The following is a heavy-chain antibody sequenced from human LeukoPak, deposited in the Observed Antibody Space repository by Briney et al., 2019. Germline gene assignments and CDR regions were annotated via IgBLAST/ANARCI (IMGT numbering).Heavy chain of an antibody. CDR3: ARDRITGATRDFYYYYMDV. J-gene: IGHJ6*03. V-gene: IGHV4-61*02. Sequence: SQTLSLTCTVSGGSISSGGSIGSFYWTWIRQPAGKGLEWIGRTDAAGRTNYNPSLRGPVTISVDTSKNQFSLRLSSVTAADAAVYYCARDRITGATRDFYYYYMDVWGKGTTVTVSS. D-gene: IGHD7-27*01. CDR2: TDAAGRT. CDR1: GGSISSGGSIGSFY.